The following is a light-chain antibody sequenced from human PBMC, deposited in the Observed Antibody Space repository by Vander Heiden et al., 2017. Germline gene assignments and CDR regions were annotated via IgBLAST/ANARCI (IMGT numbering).Light chain of an antibody. CDR3: QSYDSSNWV. J-gene: IGLJ3*02. Sequence: FMLTQPHSVSESPGKTVTISCTRSSGSIASNYVQWYQQRPGSSPTTVIYEDNQRPSGVPDRFSGSIDSSSNSASLTISGLKTEDEADYYCQSYDSSNWVFGGGTKLTGL. V-gene: IGLV6-57*01. CDR2: EDN. CDR1: SGSIASNY.